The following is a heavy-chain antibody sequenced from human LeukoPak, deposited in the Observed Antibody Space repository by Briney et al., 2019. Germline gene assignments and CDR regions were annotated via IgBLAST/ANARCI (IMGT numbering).Heavy chain of an antibody. CDR3: ARDFSNYVYYYYYGMDV. CDR2: IWYDGSNK. V-gene: IGHV3-33*01. D-gene: IGHD4-11*01. CDR1: GFTFSNYG. Sequence: GGSLRLSCAASGFTFSNYGMHWVRQAPGKGLEWVAVIWYDGSNKYYADSVKGRFTISRDNSKNTLYLQMNSLRAEDTAVYYCARDFSNYVYYYYYGMDVWGQGTTVTVSS. J-gene: IGHJ6*02.